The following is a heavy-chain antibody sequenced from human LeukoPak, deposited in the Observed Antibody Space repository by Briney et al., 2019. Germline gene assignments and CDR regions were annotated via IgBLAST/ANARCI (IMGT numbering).Heavy chain of an antibody. V-gene: IGHV4-34*01. J-gene: IGHJ4*02. CDR2: INHSGST. CDR1: GGSFSGYY. Sequence: PSETLSLTCAVYGGSFSGYYWSWIRQPPGKGLEWIGEINHSGSTNYNPSLKSRVTISVDTSKNQFSLKLSSVTAADTAVYYCARRSLNWNYYFDYWGQGTLVTVSS. CDR3: ARRSLNWNYYFDY. D-gene: IGHD1-1*01.